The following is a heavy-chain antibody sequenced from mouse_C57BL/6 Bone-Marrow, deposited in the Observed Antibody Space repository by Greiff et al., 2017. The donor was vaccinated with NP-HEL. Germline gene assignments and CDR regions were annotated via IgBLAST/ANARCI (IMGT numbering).Heavy chain of an antibody. D-gene: IGHD1-1*01. CDR3: ARGYGSSSHWYFDV. CDR2: INPGSGGT. CDR1: GYAFTNYL. J-gene: IGHJ1*03. Sequence: QVQLQQSGAELVRPGTSVKVSCKASGYAFTNYLIEWVKQRPGQGLEWIGVINPGSGGTNYNEKFKGKATLTADKSSSTAYMQLSSLTSEDSAVYICARGYGSSSHWYFDVWGTGTTVTVAA. V-gene: IGHV1-54*01.